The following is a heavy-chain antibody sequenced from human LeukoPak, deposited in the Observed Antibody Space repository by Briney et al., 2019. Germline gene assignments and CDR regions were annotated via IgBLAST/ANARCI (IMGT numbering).Heavy chain of an antibody. CDR3: TTGPGARAYYYYGMDV. V-gene: IGHV3-15*07. D-gene: IGHD1-26*01. CDR2: IKSKPEGGAT. CDR1: GFTFSSYS. Sequence: GGSLRLSCAASGFTFSSYSMNWVRQAPGKGLEWVGRIKSKPEGGATDYAAPVKGRFTISRDDSKDTLYLQMHSLKAEDTAVYYCTTGPGARAYYYYGMDVWGQGTTVTVSS. J-gene: IGHJ6*02.